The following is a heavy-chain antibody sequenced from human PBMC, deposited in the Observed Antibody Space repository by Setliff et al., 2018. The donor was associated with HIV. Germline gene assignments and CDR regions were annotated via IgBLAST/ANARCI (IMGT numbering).Heavy chain of an antibody. D-gene: IGHD2-2*01. Sequence: SETLSLTCSVSGGSISSSTYYWGWIRQPPGKGLEWIGSMSYSGTTYDNPSLKRRVTISEDTSKNQFSLKLTSVTAADTAVYYCARRDRYCSSTSCQLDYWGQGTLVTVSS. J-gene: IGHJ4*02. CDR1: GGSISSSTYY. V-gene: IGHV4-39*01. CDR3: ARRDRYCSSTSCQLDY. CDR2: MSYSGTT.